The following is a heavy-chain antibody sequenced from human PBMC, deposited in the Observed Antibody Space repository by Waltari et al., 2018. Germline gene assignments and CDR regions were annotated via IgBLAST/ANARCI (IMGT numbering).Heavy chain of an antibody. CDR3: APLGYCSSTSCYTADY. CDR2: INPNSGGT. D-gene: IGHD2-2*02. V-gene: IGHV1-2*02. Sequence: QVQLVQSGAEVKKPGASVKVSCKASGYPFTGYYMYWVRQAPGQGLEGRGWINPNSGGTNYAQKFQGRVTMTRDTSISTAYMELSRLRSDDTAVYYCAPLGYCSSTSCYTADYWGQGTLVTVSS. CDR1: GYPFTGYY. J-gene: IGHJ4*02.